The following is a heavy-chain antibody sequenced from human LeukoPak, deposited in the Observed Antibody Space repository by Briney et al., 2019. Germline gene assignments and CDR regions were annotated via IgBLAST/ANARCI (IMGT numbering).Heavy chain of an antibody. CDR2: MNPNSGNT. CDR3: ATSAWIQLWLFDY. J-gene: IGHJ4*02. Sequence: GASVKVSCKASGYTFTSYDINWVRQAPGQGLEWMGWMNPNSGNTGYAQKFQGRVTMTRNTSISTAYMELSSLRSEDTAVYYCATSAWIQLWLFDYWGQGTLVTVSS. V-gene: IGHV1-8*01. CDR1: GYTFTSYD. D-gene: IGHD5-18*01.